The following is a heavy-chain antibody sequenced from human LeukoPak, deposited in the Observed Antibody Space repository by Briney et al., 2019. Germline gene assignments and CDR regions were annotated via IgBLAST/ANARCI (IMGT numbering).Heavy chain of an antibody. D-gene: IGHD3-22*01. CDR3: ARVQPHYYDSSGYPPDY. CDR2: ISSSGNTI. CDR1: GFTFSDYY. J-gene: IGHJ4*02. V-gene: IGHV3-11*01. Sequence: GGSLRLSCAASGFTFSDYYMSWIRQAPGKGREWVSYISSSGNTIFYADSVKGRFTLSRDNAKNPLYLQMNSLRAEDTAVYYCARVQPHYYDSSGYPPDYWGQGTLVTVSS.